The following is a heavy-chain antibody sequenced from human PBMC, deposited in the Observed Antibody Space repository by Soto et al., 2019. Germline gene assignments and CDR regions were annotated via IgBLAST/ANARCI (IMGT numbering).Heavy chain of an antibody. D-gene: IGHD1-1*01. V-gene: IGHV1-18*01. CDR2: INTYNGNT. J-gene: IGHJ4*02. CDR3: ATAGHNWNMNYCDY. Sequence: GASVKVSCKTSGYTFNSYGIGWVRQATGQGLEWMGWINTYNGNTNFAQKFQDRLTMTTDTSTSTVHMELRSLTSDDTATYYCATAGHNWNMNYCDYWGQGTLVTVSS. CDR1: GYTFNSYG.